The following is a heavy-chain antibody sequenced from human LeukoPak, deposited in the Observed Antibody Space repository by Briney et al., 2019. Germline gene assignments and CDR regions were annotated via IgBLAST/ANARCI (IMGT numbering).Heavy chain of an antibody. J-gene: IGHJ4*02. CDR1: GFTFGSYA. CDR3: ARGPKSDWHYFDY. Sequence: PGRSLRLSCAASGFTFGSYAMHWVRQAPGKGLEWVAVISYDGSNKYYADSVKGRFTISRDNSKNTLYLQMNSLRAEDTAVYYCARGPKSDWHYFDYWGQGTLVTVSS. D-gene: IGHD3-9*01. CDR2: ISYDGSNK. V-gene: IGHV3-30-3*01.